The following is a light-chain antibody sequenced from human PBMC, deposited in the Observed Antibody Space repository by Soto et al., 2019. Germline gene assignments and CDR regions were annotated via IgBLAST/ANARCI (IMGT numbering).Light chain of an antibody. V-gene: IGLV2-23*02. Sequence: QSVLTQPASVSGSPGQSITISCTGTNSDIGSYKFVSWYQQRPGKAPKLIIYEVNKRPSGFSTRFSGSKSGNTASLTISGLQAEDEADYYCCSYAGSSTDVLFGGGTKLTVL. J-gene: IGLJ2*01. CDR1: NSDIGSYKF. CDR3: CSYAGSSTDVL. CDR2: EVN.